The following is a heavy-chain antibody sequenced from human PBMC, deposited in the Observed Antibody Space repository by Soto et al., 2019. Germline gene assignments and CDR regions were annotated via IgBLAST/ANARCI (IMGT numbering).Heavy chain of an antibody. Sequence: QVQLQESGPRLVKPSETLSLTCTVSGVSVSSGSYYWSWIRQPPGKGLEWIGYVYYLGRTNYNPSLKSRATISVDTSKNQFSLELSSVTAADTAVYYCVRDLDYFDYWGQGTLVTVSS. J-gene: IGHJ4*02. CDR2: VYYLGRT. D-gene: IGHD3-16*01. CDR3: VRDLDYFDY. CDR1: GVSVSSGSYY. V-gene: IGHV4-61*01.